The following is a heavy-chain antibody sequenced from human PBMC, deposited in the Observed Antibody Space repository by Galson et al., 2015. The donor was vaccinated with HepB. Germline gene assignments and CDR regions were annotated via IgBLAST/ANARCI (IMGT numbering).Heavy chain of an antibody. CDR3: ARAAAYYDYIWGSYRLIY. D-gene: IGHD3-16*02. Sequence: SGAEVKKPGASVKVSCKASGHTFTNYGVSWVRQAPGQGLEWMGWISAYNGNTNYAQKLHGRVTMTTDTSTSTAYMELRSLRSDDTAVYYCARAAAYYDYIWGSYRLIYWGQGTLVTVSS. CDR1: GHTFTNYG. CDR2: ISAYNGNT. J-gene: IGHJ4*02. V-gene: IGHV1-18*01.